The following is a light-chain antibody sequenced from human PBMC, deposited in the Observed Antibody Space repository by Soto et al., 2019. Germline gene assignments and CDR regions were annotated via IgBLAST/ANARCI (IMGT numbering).Light chain of an antibody. V-gene: IGKV1-5*01. CDR1: QSVSIW. Sequence: DIQKTQSPSTLPSSVVDXXTITCRASQSVSIWLAWYQQKPGKAPRLLIYDAASLKTGVPSRFSGSGSGTNFTLTISSLQPDDFATYYCQQYNSYSQTFGQGTKVDIK. J-gene: IGKJ1*01. CDR3: QQYNSYSQT. CDR2: DAA.